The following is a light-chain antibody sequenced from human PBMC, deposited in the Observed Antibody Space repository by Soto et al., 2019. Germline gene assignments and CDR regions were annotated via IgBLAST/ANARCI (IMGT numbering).Light chain of an antibody. J-gene: IGKJ5*01. Sequence: EIVLTKSPGTLDLSPGERATLSCRASQSVSSSYLAWCQRKPGQAPRLLIYRASSRATGIPDRFSGSGSGTDFTLTISRLEREDFAVYYCQQYGSSPMTFGQGTRLEMK. V-gene: IGKV3-20*01. CDR2: RAS. CDR3: QQYGSSPMT. CDR1: QSVSSSY.